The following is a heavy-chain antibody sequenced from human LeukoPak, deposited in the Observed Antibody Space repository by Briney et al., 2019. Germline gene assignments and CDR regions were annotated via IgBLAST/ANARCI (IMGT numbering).Heavy chain of an antibody. Sequence: SVKVSCKASGGTFSSYAISWVRQAPGQGLEWMGGIIPIFGTANYAQKFQGRVTITADESTSTAYMELSSLRSEDTAVYYCATGDGSWLLDVFLDYWGQGTLVTVSS. CDR1: GGTFSSYA. CDR3: ATGDGSWLLDVFLDY. D-gene: IGHD5-24*01. V-gene: IGHV1-69*13. CDR2: IIPIFGTA. J-gene: IGHJ4*02.